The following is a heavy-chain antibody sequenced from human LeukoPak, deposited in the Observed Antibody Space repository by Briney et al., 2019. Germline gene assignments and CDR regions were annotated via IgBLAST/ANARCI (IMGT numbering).Heavy chain of an antibody. CDR3: XXXXXXYDSSGYWEYYFDY. CDR2: ISGSGGST. CDR1: GFTFSSYA. J-gene: IGHJ4*02. D-gene: IGHD3-22*01. V-gene: IGHV3-23*01. Sequence: PGGSLRLSCAASGFTFSSYAMSWVRQAPGKGLEWVSAISGSGGSTYYADSVKGRFTISRDNSKNTLYLQMNSLRAEDTAVYYXXXXXXXYDSSGYWEYYFDYWGQGTLVTVSS.